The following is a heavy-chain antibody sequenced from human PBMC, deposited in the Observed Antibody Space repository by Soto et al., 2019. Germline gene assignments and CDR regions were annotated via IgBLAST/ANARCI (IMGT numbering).Heavy chain of an antibody. CDR3: ARDGPVTTYYMDV. J-gene: IGHJ6*03. Sequence: PGGSLRLSCAASGFTFSSYGMHWVRQAPGKGLEWVAVIWYDGSNKYYADSVKGRFTISRDNSKNTLYLQMNSLRADDTAVYYCARDGPVTTYYMDVWGKGTTVTVSS. CDR1: GFTFSSYG. CDR2: IWYDGSNK. V-gene: IGHV3-33*01. D-gene: IGHD4-17*01.